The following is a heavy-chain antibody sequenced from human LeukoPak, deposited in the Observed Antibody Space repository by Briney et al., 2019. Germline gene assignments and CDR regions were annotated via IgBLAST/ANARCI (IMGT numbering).Heavy chain of an antibody. Sequence: GGSLRLSCAASGFSFSSYSMSWVRQPPGKGLEWVLAISGSGSSTYYADSVKGRFTISRDNSKNTLYLQVNGLRAEDTAVYYWAKDGGGYSYGRRYFDYWGQGTLVTVSS. J-gene: IGHJ4*02. D-gene: IGHD5-18*01. V-gene: IGHV3-23*01. CDR1: GFSFSSYS. CDR2: ISGSGSST. CDR3: AKDGGGYSYGRRYFDY.